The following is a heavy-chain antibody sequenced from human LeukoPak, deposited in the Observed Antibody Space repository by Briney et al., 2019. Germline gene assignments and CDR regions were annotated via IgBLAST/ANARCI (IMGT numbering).Heavy chain of an antibody. D-gene: IGHD2-8*02. CDR2: IWYDGSNK. CDR3: ARGDGTGGATDY. V-gene: IGHV3-33*01. CDR1: GFTFSSYG. Sequence: GGSLRLSCAASGFTFSSYGMHWVRQAPGKGLEWVAVIWYDGSNKYYADSVKGRFTISRDNSKNTLYLQMNSLRAEDTAVYYCARGDGTGGATDYWGQGTLVTVSS. J-gene: IGHJ4*02.